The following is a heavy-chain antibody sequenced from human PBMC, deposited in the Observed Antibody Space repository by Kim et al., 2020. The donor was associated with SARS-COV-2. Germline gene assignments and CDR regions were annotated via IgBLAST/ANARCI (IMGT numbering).Heavy chain of an antibody. Sequence: SETLSLTCAVSGGSISSGGYSWSWIRQPPGKGLEWIGYIYHSGSTYYNPSLKSRVTISVDRSKNQFSLKLSSVTAADTAVYYCARGVGYCSGGSCYAGAFDIWGQGTMVTVSS. D-gene: IGHD2-15*01. V-gene: IGHV4-30-2*01. CDR1: GGSISSGGYS. CDR3: ARGVGYCSGGSCYAGAFDI. J-gene: IGHJ3*02. CDR2: IYHSGST.